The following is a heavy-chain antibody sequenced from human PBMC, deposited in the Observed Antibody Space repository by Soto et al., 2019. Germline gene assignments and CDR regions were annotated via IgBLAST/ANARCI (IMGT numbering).Heavy chain of an antibody. CDR1: GGTFSSYP. CDR2: IIPFFGTT. CDR3: ASRPVMEVAQYGNWFDP. D-gene: IGHD2-15*01. J-gene: IGHJ5*02. V-gene: IGHV1-69*13. Sequence: EASVKVSCKASGGTFSSYPINWVRQAPGQGLEWMGGIIPFFGTTHSAQKFQGRLTITADESTRTTYMELSSLRSEDTAVYYCASRPVMEVAQYGNWFDPWGQGTLVTVSS.